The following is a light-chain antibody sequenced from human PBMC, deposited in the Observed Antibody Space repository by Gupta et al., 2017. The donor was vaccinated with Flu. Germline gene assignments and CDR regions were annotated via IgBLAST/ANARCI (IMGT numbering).Light chain of an antibody. V-gene: IGKV1-5*03. CDR1: QSISNW. CDR3: QQYNSYSIT. Sequence: DIQMTQPPSTLSASVGDRVTITCRASQSISNWLAWYQQKPGKAPKVLIYKASSLESGVPSRFSGSGSGTEFTLTISSLQPDDFATYYCQQYNSYSITFGQGTRLEIK. J-gene: IGKJ5*01. CDR2: KAS.